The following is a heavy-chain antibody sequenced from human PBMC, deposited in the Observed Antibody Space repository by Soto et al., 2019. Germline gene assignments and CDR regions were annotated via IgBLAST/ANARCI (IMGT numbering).Heavy chain of an antibody. D-gene: IGHD4-17*01. CDR2: INPNSGGT. CDR3: ARDGYGDYQRDYYYYYMEV. CDR1: GYTFTGYY. J-gene: IGHJ6*03. Sequence: GASVKVSCKASGYTFTGYYMHWVRQAPGQGLEWMGWINPNSGGTNYAQKFQGWVTMTRDTSISTAYMELSRLRSDDTAVYYCARDGYGDYQRDYYYYYMEVWGKGTTVTVSS. V-gene: IGHV1-2*04.